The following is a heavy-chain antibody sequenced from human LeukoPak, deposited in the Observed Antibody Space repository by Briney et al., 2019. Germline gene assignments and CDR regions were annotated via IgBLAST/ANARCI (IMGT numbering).Heavy chain of an antibody. J-gene: IGHJ4*02. V-gene: IGHV3-21*04. D-gene: IGHD5-18*01. CDR3: ARRYSYGLSGFDY. CDR2: ISSSSSYI. Sequence: PGGSLRLSCAASGFTFSSYSMNWVRQAPGKGLEWVSSISSSSSYIYYADSVKGRFTISRDNSKNTLYLQMNSLRAEDTAVYYCARRYSYGLSGFDYWGQGTLVTVSS. CDR1: GFTFSSYS.